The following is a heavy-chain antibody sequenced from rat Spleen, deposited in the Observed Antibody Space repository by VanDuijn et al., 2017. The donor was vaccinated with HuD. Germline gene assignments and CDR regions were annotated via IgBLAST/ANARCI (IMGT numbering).Heavy chain of an antibody. CDR3: ARSDYYSGSFPY. CDR1: GFSLTNFA. Sequence: QVQLQESGPGLVQPPQTLSLSCTVSGFSLTNFAVNWVRQPPGKGLEWIGAIWSGGSTDYKSALKSRLSISRDTSKSQVFLKMNSLQTEDTAIYFCARSDYYSGSFPYWGQGVMVTVSS. CDR2: IWSGGST. V-gene: IGHV2-15*01. D-gene: IGHD1-1*01. J-gene: IGHJ2*01.